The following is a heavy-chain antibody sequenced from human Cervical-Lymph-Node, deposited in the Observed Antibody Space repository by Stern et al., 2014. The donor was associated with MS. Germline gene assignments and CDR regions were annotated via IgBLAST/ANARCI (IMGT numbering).Heavy chain of an antibody. CDR1: GYKFTAYY. J-gene: IGHJ1*01. CDR3: ARSITVTPLEF. CDR2: LNPSSGAT. Sequence: QVQLVQSGAEVKKPGASVQVSCKTSGYKFTAYYIHWVRQAPGKGLTWMGRLNPSSGATDLAQTFQGRVTMTRDTSISTAYMELTGLTPGDTAVSYCARSITVTPLEFWGQGTLVAVSS. D-gene: IGHD4-17*01. V-gene: IGHV1-2*06.